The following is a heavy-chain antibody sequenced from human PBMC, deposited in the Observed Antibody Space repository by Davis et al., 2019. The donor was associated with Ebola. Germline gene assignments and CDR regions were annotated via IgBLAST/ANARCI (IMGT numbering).Heavy chain of an antibody. V-gene: IGHV3-23*01. CDR2: IIGSGVTT. Sequence: GGSLRLSCAASGFTFTSYAMTWVRQAPGKGLEWVSAIIGSGVTTYYADSVKGRFTISRDNSKNTLFLQMNSLGAEDTAVYYCAKDGSNWDFDYWGQGTLVAVSS. CDR3: AKDGSNWDFDY. D-gene: IGHD7-27*01. J-gene: IGHJ4*02. CDR1: GFTFTSYA.